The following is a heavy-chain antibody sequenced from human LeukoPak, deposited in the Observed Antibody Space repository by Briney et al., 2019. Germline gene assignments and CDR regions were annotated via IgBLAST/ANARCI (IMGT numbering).Heavy chain of an antibody. CDR2: ISWNSGSI. CDR1: GFTFDDYA. V-gene: IGHV3-9*01. J-gene: IGHJ4*02. D-gene: IGHD1-26*01. CDR3: AKAPGGSYTTFDY. Sequence: GGSLRLSCAASGFTFDDYAMHWVRQAPGKGLEWVSGISWNSGSIGYADSVKGRFTISRDNAKNSLYLQMNSLRAEDTALYYCAKAPGGSYTTFDYWGQGTLVTISS.